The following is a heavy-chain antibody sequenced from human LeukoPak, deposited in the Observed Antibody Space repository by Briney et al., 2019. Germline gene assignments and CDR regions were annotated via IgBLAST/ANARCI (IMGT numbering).Heavy chain of an antibody. CDR3: ARDKDIVVVPAAMTWDYYYGMDV. CDR1: GGSVSSGSHY. J-gene: IGHJ6*04. Sequence: SETLSLTCTVSGGSVSSGSHYWSWIRQPPGKGLEWIGYIYYSGSTNYNPSLKSRVTISVDTSKNQFSLKLSSVTAADTAVYYCARDKDIVVVPAAMTWDYYYGMDVWGKGTTVTVSS. V-gene: IGHV4-61*01. D-gene: IGHD2-2*01. CDR2: IYYSGST.